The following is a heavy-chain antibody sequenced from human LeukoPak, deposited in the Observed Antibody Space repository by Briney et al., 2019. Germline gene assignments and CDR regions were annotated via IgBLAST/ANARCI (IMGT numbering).Heavy chain of an antibody. CDR2: ISSSSSTI. D-gene: IGHD4-17*01. CDR1: GFTFSSYS. Sequence: PGGSLRLSCAASGFTFSSYSMNWVRQAPGKGLEWVSYISSSSSTIYYADSVKGRFTISRDNAKNSLYLQMNSLRDEDTAVYYCARGRVLSTVTRLAYDYWGQGTLVTVSS. J-gene: IGHJ4*02. CDR3: ARGRVLSTVTRLAYDY. V-gene: IGHV3-48*02.